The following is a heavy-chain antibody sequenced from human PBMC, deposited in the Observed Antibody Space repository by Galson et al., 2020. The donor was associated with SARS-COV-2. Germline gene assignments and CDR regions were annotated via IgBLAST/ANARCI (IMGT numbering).Heavy chain of an antibody. Sequence: ASETLSLTCTVSAGSMSSSSYYWGWIRQPPGKGLEWIGSIYSSGDTYYTPSLKSRLTMSVDTSKNHLSLELTSVTAADTAVYYCARSQYYYDTTTHNSPPVAFDHWGQGILVTVSS. V-gene: IGHV4-39*07. CDR1: AGSMSSSSYY. CDR2: IYSSGDT. CDR3: ARSQYYYDTTTHNSPPVAFDH. J-gene: IGHJ4*02. D-gene: IGHD3-10*01.